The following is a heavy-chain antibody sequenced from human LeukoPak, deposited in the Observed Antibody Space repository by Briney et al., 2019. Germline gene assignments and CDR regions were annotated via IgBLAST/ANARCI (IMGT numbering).Heavy chain of an antibody. CDR2: IWYDGSNK. D-gene: IGHD3-22*01. J-gene: IGHJ4*02. CDR1: GFTFSSYG. CDR3: ARDYYDSSGYYYGGHDY. V-gene: IGHV3-33*01. Sequence: PGRSLRLSCAASGFTFSSYGTHWVRQAPGKGLEWVAVIWYDGSNKYYADSVKGRFTISRDNSKNTLYLQMNSLRAEDTAVYYCARDYYDSSGYYYGGHDYWGQGTLVTVSS.